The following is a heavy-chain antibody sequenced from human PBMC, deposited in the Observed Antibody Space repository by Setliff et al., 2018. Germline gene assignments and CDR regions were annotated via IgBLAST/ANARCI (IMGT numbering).Heavy chain of an antibody. Sequence: PGGSLRLSCVASGFTFGAYTLTWVRQAPGKGLEFVSGVDQGANTYYGDSVKGRFTISRDNSQNTVYLQMTNLRVEDTAIYYCARDFSTGSSSWGQGTLVTVSS. J-gene: IGHJ5*02. V-gene: IGHV3-23*01. CDR1: GFTFGAYT. D-gene: IGHD2-8*02. CDR3: ARDFSTGSSS. CDR2: VDQGANT.